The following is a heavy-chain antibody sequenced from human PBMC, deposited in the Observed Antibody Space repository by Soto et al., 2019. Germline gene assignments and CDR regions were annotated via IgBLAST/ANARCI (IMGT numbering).Heavy chain of an antibody. J-gene: IGHJ4*02. D-gene: IGHD3-10*01. CDR3: ARGGENHDDRAYYFDY. CDR1: GGSISSGDYY. V-gene: IGHV4-30-4*01. CDR2: IYYSGST. Sequence: QVQLQESGPGLVKPSQTLSLTCTVSGGSISSGDYYWSWIRQPPGKVLEWIGYIYYSGSTYYNPSLKSRVTVSVDTSKNQFSLKLSSVTAADTAVYYCARGGENHDDRAYYFDYWGQGTLVTVSS.